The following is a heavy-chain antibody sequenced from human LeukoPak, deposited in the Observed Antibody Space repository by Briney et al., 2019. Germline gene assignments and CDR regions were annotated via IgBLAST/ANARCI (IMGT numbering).Heavy chain of an antibody. CDR1: GFTFSSFA. Sequence: GGSLRLSCAASGFTFSSFAINWVGQAPGKGVEGVSVITGRGSGADYADSVKGRFTISRDNSQNTVHLQMNSLRAEDTAVYYCARGLQGYYDSLTGYYRGRYYFDYWGQGTLVTVSS. D-gene: IGHD3-9*01. V-gene: IGHV3-23*01. J-gene: IGHJ4*02. CDR2: ITGRGSGA. CDR3: ARGLQGYYDSLTGYYRGRYYFDY.